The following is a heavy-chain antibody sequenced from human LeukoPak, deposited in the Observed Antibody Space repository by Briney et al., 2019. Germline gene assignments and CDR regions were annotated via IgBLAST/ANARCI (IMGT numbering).Heavy chain of an antibody. CDR1: GYSFSSYY. V-gene: IGHV1-46*01. CDR2: IIPTSGDT. J-gene: IGHJ4*02. CDR3: ARAGSWSSIGGCGY. Sequence: ASVKVSCKASGYSFSSYYMNWVRQAPGQGLEWMGLIIPTSGDTRFAQKFQGRVTLTRDTSSSTVYMEVSGLRSEDTAIYYCARAGSWSSIGGCGYWGQGTLVTVSS. D-gene: IGHD3-10*01.